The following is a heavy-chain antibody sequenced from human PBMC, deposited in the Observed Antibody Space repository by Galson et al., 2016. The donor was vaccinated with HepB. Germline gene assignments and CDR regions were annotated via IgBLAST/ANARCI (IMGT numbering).Heavy chain of an antibody. Sequence: SLRLSCAASGFIFDNYGMHWVRQAPGKGLEWVALISYDGRNKYYGDSVKGRFTIDRDISKNTLYLQMNSLRPEDTAVYYCAKPYGDYWYFDLWGRGTLVTVSS. CDR1: GFIFDNYG. V-gene: IGHV3-30*18. D-gene: IGHD4-17*01. CDR3: AKPYGDYWYFDL. J-gene: IGHJ2*01. CDR2: ISYDGRNK.